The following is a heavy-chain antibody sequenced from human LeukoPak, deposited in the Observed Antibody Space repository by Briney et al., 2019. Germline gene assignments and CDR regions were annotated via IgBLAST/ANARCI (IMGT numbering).Heavy chain of an antibody. CDR1: GFTFDDYA. D-gene: IGHD3-16*01. V-gene: IGHV3-9*03. CDR2: ISWNSGSI. J-gene: IGHJ4*02. CDR3: ATLGGDFDY. Sequence: TGRSLRLSCAASGFTFDDYAMHWVRQAPGKGLEWVSGISWNSGSIGHADSVKGRFTISRDNAKNSLYLQMNSLRAEDMALYYCATLGGDFDYWGQGTLVTVSS.